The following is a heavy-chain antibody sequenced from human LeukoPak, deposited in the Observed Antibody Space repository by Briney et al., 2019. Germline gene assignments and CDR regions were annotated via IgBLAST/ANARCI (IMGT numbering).Heavy chain of an antibody. V-gene: IGHV4-39*07. J-gene: IGHJ6*03. CDR1: GGSITRTTHH. CDR2: MHYTGSG. Sequence: SETLSLTCSVSGGSITRTTHHWGWIRQPPGKGLEWIGSMHYTGSGNYNPFLKSRVTISLDMSKNQFSLKLSSVTAADTAVYYCARDSPGIAAPTYYYYYMDVWGKGTTVTVSS. CDR3: ARDSPGIAAPTYYYYYMDV. D-gene: IGHD6-13*01.